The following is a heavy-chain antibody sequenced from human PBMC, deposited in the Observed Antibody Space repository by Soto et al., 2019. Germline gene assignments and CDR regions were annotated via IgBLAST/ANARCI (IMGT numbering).Heavy chain of an antibody. Sequence: PGPSVKVSCKASGGTFRNYGIGWVRQAPGQGLEWMGGIIPVFGTTNYAQKFQGRVTITADESTSTAYIEVSSLRSEDTAMFYCGRYCSGGSCHTLDYYGMDVWGQGTTVTVSS. V-gene: IGHV1-69*13. J-gene: IGHJ6*02. CDR3: GRYCSGGSCHTLDYYGMDV. CDR2: IIPVFGTT. CDR1: GGTFRNYG. D-gene: IGHD2-15*01.